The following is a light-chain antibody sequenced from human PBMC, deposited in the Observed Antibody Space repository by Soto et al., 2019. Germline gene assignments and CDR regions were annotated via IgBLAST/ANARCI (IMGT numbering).Light chain of an antibody. J-gene: IGKJ2*01. V-gene: IGKV3-20*01. CDR2: DAI. CDR3: HQYASSPLT. Sequence: EIVLTQSRGTLSLSPGERATLSCRASQSVGTNLLAWFQQRPGQPPRLLIYDAIGRATGIPDRFSGSGSATDFTLTINRLEPEDFAVYYCHQYASSPLTFGQGTKLEIK. CDR1: QSVGTNL.